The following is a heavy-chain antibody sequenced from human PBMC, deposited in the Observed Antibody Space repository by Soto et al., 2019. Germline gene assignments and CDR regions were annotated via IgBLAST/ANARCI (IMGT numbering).Heavy chain of an antibody. CDR3: ARESGYCISTSCYEYGMDV. CDR2: IIPIFGTA. D-gene: IGHD2-2*01. CDR1: GGTFSSYA. J-gene: IGHJ6*02. Sequence: QVQLVQSGAEVKKPGSSVKVSCKASGGTFSSYAISWVRQAPGQGLEWMGGIIPIFGTANYAQKFQGRVTITADEYTSTAYMELSSLRSEDTAVYYCARESGYCISTSCYEYGMDVWGQGPTVTVSS. V-gene: IGHV1-69*12.